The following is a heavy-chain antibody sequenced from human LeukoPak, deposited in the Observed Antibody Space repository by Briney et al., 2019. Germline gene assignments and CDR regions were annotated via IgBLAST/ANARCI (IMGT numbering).Heavy chain of an antibody. CDR1: GFIFNNYG. J-gene: IGHJ4*02. Sequence: GGSLRLSCAASGFIFNNYGMHWVRQAPGKGLEWLAFIRYDGSNKYYADSVKGRITISRDNSKNTLYLQMNSLRAEDTAVYYCARPRGCGSSRCNNFDYWGQGTLVTVSS. CDR3: ARPRGCGSSRCNNFDY. V-gene: IGHV3-30*02. D-gene: IGHD2-2*01. CDR2: IRYDGSNK.